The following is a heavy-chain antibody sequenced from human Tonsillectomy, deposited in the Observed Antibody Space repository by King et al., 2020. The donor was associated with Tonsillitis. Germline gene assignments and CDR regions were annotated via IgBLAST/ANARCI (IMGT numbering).Heavy chain of an antibody. CDR2: VHYTGSM. CDR1: GGSISNYY. J-gene: IGHJ1*01. D-gene: IGHD3-10*01. CDR3: ARGESYYFGSSGYKSGAEYFQD. Sequence: QLQESGPGLVKPSETLSLICTVSGGSISNYYWSWIRQPPGKGLEWIGYVHYTGSMICNPSLKSRVTISVDTSKNQFSLNLTSVTAADTAVYYCARGESYYFGSSGYKSGAEYFQDWGQGTLVTVSS. V-gene: IGHV4-59*01.